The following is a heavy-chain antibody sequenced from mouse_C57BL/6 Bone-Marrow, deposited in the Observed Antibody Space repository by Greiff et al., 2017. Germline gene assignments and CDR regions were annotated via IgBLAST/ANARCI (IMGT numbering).Heavy chain of an antibody. CDR3: TSDGDY. V-gene: IGHV1-15*01. J-gene: IGHJ2*01. CDR1: GYTFTDYE. CDR2: IDPETGGT. Sequence: LVESGAELVRPGASVTLSCKASGYTFTDYEMNWVKQTPVHGLEWIGAIDPETGGTAYNQKFKGKAILTADKSSSTAYMELRSLTSEDSAVYYCTSDGDYWGQGTTLTVSS.